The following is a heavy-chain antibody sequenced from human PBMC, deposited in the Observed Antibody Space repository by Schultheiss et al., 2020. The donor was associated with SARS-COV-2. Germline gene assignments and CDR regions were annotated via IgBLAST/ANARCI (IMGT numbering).Heavy chain of an antibody. CDR3: ARSGKGDSSSPAGWD. D-gene: IGHD6-6*01. Sequence: GSLRLSCAASGFTVSTNYMSWVRQAPGKGLEWIGEINHSGSTNYNPSLKSRVTMSVDTSKNQFSLKLSSVTAADTAVYYCARSGKGDSSSPAGWDWGQGTLVTVSS. CDR1: GFTVSTNY. V-gene: IGHV4-34*01. J-gene: IGHJ4*02. CDR2: INHSGST.